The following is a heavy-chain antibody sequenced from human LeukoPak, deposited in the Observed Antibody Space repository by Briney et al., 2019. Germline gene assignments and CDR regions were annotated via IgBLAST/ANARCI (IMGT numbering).Heavy chain of an antibody. CDR2: IRYDGSNK. V-gene: IGHV3-30*02. J-gene: IGHJ4*02. D-gene: IGHD6-19*01. CDR3: AREQYSSSLYYFDY. Sequence: GGSLRLSCAASGFTFSSYGMHWVRQAPGKGLEWVAFIRYDGSNKYYADSVKGRFTISRDNSKNTLYLQMNSLRAEDTAVYYCAREQYSSSLYYFDYWGQGTLVTVSS. CDR1: GFTFSSYG.